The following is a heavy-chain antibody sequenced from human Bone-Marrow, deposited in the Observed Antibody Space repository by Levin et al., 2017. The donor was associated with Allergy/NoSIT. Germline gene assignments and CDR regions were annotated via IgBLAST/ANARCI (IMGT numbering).Heavy chain of an antibody. J-gene: IGHJ4*02. D-gene: IGHD3-10*01. CDR2: LSGSGGSK. CDR3: VKEWGVIVLPYYFDY. Sequence: SGGSLRLSCAASGFNFSNYAMTWVRQTPGKGLEWVSALSGSGGSKFYAGSVKGRFTISRDNSKNTLSLEINSLRAEDTAVYYCVKEWGVIVLPYYFDYWGQGTLVTVSS. V-gene: IGHV3-23*01. CDR1: GFNFSNYA.